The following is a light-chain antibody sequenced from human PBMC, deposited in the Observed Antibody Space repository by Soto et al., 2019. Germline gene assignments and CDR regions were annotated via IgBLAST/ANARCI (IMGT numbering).Light chain of an antibody. Sequence: QSVLTQPRSVSGSPGQSVTISCTGTSSDVGGYNYVSWYQHHPGKAPKLMIYDVTKRPSGVPDRFSGSKSGNTAALTISGLQAEDEADYYCCSYAGSYTYVFGTETKLTVL. CDR3: CSYAGSYTYV. J-gene: IGLJ1*01. CDR1: SSDVGGYNY. CDR2: DVT. V-gene: IGLV2-11*01.